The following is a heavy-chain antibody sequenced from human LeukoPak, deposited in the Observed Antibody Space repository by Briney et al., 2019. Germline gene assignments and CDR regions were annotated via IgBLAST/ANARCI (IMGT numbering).Heavy chain of an antibody. V-gene: IGHV4-59*01. CDR3: ARDGSGYYGYFDL. J-gene: IGHJ2*01. Sequence: SETLSLTCTVSGGSISSYYWSWIRQPPGKGLQWIGYIYYSGSTNYNPSLRSRVTISVDTSKNQFSLKLSSVTAADTAVYYCARDGSGYYGYFDLWGRGTLVTVSS. D-gene: IGHD3-3*01. CDR2: IYYSGST. CDR1: GGSISSYY.